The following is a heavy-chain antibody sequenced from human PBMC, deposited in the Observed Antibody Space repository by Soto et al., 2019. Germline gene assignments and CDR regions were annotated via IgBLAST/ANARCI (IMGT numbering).Heavy chain of an antibody. J-gene: IGHJ6*01. CDR2: ISGSGGST. V-gene: IGHV3-23*01. D-gene: IGHD3-10*01. Sequence: PGGSLRLSCAASGFTFSSYAMSWVRQAPGKGLEWVSAISGSGGSTYYADSVKGRFTISRDNSKNTLYLQMNSLRAEDTAVYYCAKDPGNTDYHDYYEMEVWGRGTTVTVSA. CDR1: GFTFSSYA. CDR3: AKDPGNTDYHDYYEMEV.